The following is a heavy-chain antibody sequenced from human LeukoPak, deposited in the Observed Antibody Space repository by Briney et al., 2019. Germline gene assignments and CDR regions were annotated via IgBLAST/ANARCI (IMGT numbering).Heavy chain of an antibody. V-gene: IGHV3-23*01. Sequence: GGSLRLSCAVSGITLSSYAMSWVRQAPGKGLEWVSAISGSGGSTYYADSVKGRFTISRDNSKNTLYLQMNSLRAEDTAVYYCASPYYDILTGYSNAFDIWGQGTMVTVSS. CDR1: GITLSSYA. D-gene: IGHD3-9*01. CDR3: ASPYYDILTGYSNAFDI. CDR2: ISGSGGST. J-gene: IGHJ3*02.